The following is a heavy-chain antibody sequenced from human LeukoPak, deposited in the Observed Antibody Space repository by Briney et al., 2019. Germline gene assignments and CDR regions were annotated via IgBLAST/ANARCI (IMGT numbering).Heavy chain of an antibody. Sequence: GASVKVSCKASGYTFTSYGINWVRQATGQGLEWMGWMNPNSGNTGYTQKYQGRVTITRNTSISTAYMELSSLRSEDTAVYYCARGPARGLAVEPYYFDYWGQGTLVTVSS. CDR2: MNPNSGNT. CDR1: GYTFTSYG. CDR3: ARGPARGLAVEPYYFDY. J-gene: IGHJ4*02. V-gene: IGHV1-8*03. D-gene: IGHD5-24*01.